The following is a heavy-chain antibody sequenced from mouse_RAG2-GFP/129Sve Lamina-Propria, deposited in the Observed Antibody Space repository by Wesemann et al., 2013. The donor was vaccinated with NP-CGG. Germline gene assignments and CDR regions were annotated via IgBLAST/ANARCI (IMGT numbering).Heavy chain of an antibody. CDR3: ARGEYDYDWFAY. D-gene: IGHD2-4*01. J-gene: IGHJ3*01. CDR2: GNGAT. Sequence: GNGATSYNQKFKGKATLTVDKSSSTAYMQLSSLTSEDSAVYFCARGEYDYDWFAYWGQGTLVTVSA. V-gene: IGHV1-12*01.